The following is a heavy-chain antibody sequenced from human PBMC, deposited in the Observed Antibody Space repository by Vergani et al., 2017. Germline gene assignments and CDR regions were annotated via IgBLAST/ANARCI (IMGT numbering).Heavy chain of an antibody. V-gene: IGHV4-61*02. D-gene: IGHD2-15*01. Sequence: QVQPQESGPGLVKPSQTLSLTCTVSGGSINSQNYYWSWIRQPAGKGLEWIGRIHTSGSTNYNPSLKSRVTMSEDTSKNQFSLNLTSVTAADTAVYFCARGSCLGGSCYKPLFDYWGQGILVTVSS. CDR2: IHTSGST. CDR1: GGSINSQNYY. CDR3: ARGSCLGGSCYKPLFDY. J-gene: IGHJ4*02.